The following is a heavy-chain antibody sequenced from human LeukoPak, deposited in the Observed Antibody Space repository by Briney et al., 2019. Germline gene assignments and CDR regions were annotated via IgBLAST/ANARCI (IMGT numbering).Heavy chain of an antibody. CDR2: ISGSGDNT. D-gene: IGHD3-16*01. CDR3: AKDLAYDYLWGSKRRTSYYFDY. J-gene: IGHJ4*02. V-gene: IGHV3-23*01. CDR1: GFTFRRYA. Sequence: GGSLRLSCATSGFTFRRYAISWVRQAPGKGLEWVSAISGSGDNTYYADSVKGRFTISRDNSKNTAYLQMNSLRAEDTAVYYCAKDLAYDYLWGSKRRTSYYFDYWGQGTLVTVSS.